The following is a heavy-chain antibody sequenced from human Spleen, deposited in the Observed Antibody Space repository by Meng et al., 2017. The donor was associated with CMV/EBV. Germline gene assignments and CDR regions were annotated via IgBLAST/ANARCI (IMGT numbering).Heavy chain of an antibody. CDR2: IYSGGSST. CDR3: AKAGGYCSGTSCYRGHFQH. D-gene: IGHD2-2*01. CDR1: TLSSYA. J-gene: IGHJ1*01. V-gene: IGHV3-23*03. Sequence: TLSSYARSWVRQAPGKGLEWVSVIYSGGSSTYYADSVKGRFTISRDNSKNTLYLQMNSLRAEDTAVYYCAKAGGYCSGTSCYRGHFQHWGQGTLVTVSS.